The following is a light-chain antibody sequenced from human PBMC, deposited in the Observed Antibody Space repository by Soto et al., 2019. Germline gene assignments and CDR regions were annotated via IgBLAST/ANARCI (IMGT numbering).Light chain of an antibody. CDR1: SSDVGGYNY. V-gene: IGLV2-14*01. J-gene: IGLJ1*01. CDR3: SSYTSSSTRV. CDR2: DVS. Sequence: QSVLTQTASVSGSPGQSITISCTGTSSDVGGYNYVSWYQQHPGKAPKLMIYDVSNRPSGVSNRFSGSKSGNTASLTISGLQAEDEADSYCSSYTSSSTRVFGTGTKLTVL.